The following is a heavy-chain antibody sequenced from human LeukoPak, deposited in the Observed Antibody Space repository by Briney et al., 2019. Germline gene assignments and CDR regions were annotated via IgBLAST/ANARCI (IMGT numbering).Heavy chain of an antibody. CDR1: GYTFTSYG. D-gene: IGHD3-10*01. CDR2: ISAYNGNT. Sequence: ASVKVSCTASGYTFTSYGISWVRQAPGQGLEWMGLISAYNGNTNYAQMLQGRVTMTTDTSTSTAYMELRSLRADDTAVYYCARVKGSSGSYYTTGYYFDYWGQGTLVTVSS. V-gene: IGHV1-18*01. J-gene: IGHJ4*02. CDR3: ARVKGSSGSYYTTGYYFDY.